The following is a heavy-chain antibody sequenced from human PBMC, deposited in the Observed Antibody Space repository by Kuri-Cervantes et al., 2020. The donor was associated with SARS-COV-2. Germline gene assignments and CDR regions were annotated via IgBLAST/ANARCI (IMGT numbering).Heavy chain of an antibody. Sequence: GGSLRLSCAASGFTVNSNYMSWVRQAPGKGLGWVSVIYSSGSTNYADSVKGRFTISRDNFKNTLYLQMSSLRAEDTAVYYCARGRGPGDFWSGLNWFDPWGQGTLVTVSS. CDR3: ARGRGPGDFWSGLNWFDP. CDR1: GFTVNSNY. D-gene: IGHD3-3*01. V-gene: IGHV3-53*01. CDR2: IYSSGST. J-gene: IGHJ5*02.